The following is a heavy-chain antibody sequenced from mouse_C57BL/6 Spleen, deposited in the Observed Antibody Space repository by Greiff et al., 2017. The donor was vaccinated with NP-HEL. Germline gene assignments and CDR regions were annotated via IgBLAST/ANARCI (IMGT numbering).Heavy chain of an antibody. CDR1: GYTFTSYW. V-gene: IGHV1-72*01. D-gene: IGHD1-1*01. Sequence: VQLQQSGAELVKPGASVKLSCKASGYTFTSYWMHWVKQRPGRGLEWIGRIDPNSGGTKYNEKFKSKATLTVDKPSSTAYMQLSSLTSEDSAVYYCARFRTTVPDYFDYWGQGTTLTVSS. CDR2: IDPNSGGT. J-gene: IGHJ2*01. CDR3: ARFRTTVPDYFDY.